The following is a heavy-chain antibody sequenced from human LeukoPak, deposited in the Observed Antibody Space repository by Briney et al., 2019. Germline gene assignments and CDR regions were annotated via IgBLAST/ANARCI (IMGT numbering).Heavy chain of an antibody. CDR1: GYTFTSYD. Sequence: ASVKVSCKASGYTFTSYDINWVRQATGQGLEWMGWMNPNSGNTGYAQKFQGRVTMTRNTSISTAYMELSSLRSDDTAVYYCARDAYGDYLDAFDIWGQGTMVTVSS. D-gene: IGHD4-17*01. CDR3: ARDAYGDYLDAFDI. CDR2: MNPNSGNT. V-gene: IGHV1-8*01. J-gene: IGHJ3*02.